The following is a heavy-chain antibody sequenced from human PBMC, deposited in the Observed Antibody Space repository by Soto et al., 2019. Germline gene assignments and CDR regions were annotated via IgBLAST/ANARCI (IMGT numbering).Heavy chain of an antibody. CDR1: GFTFSNYW. CDR3: RVFIGELLTDY. CDR2: IKSDGSTT. V-gene: IGHV3-74*01. Sequence: GGSLRLSCAASGFTFSNYWMHWVRQTPGKGLVWVSQIKSDGSTTNYADSVKGRFTVSRDNAKNTLYLQINSLGAEDTAVYYCRVFIGELLTDYWGQGTLVTVS. D-gene: IGHD3-10*01. J-gene: IGHJ4*02.